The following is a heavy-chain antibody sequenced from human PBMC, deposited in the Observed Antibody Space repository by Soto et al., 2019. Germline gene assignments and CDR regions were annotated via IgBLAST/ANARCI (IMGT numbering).Heavy chain of an antibody. CDR2: ISYDGSNK. V-gene: IGHV3-30*18. D-gene: IGHD6-13*01. CDR1: GFTFSSYG. CDR3: AKESHSSIWYSDWFDP. Sequence: QVQLVESGGGVVQPGRSLRLSCAASGFTFSSYGMHWVRRAPGKGLGWVAVISYDGSNKYYADSVKGRFTISRDNSKNTLYLQMNSLRAEDTAVYYCAKESHSSIWYSDWFDPWGQGTLVTVSS. J-gene: IGHJ5*02.